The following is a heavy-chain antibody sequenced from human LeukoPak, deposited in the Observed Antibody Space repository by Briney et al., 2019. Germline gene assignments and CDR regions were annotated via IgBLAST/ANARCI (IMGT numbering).Heavy chain of an antibody. CDR1: GFTFSSYG. V-gene: IGHV3-30*18. Sequence: QPGRSLRLSCAASGFTFSSYGMHWVRQAPGKGLEWVAVISYDGSNKYYVDSVKGRFTISRDNSKNTVYLQMNSLRAGDTAVYYCAKEGTVTTFSGLGFDYWGQGTLVTVSS. CDR2: ISYDGSNK. D-gene: IGHD4-17*01. J-gene: IGHJ4*02. CDR3: AKEGTVTTFSGLGFDY.